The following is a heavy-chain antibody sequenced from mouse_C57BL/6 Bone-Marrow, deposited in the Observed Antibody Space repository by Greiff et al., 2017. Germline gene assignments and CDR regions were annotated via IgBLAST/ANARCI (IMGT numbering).Heavy chain of an antibody. D-gene: IGHD1-1*01. J-gene: IGHJ4*01. CDR2: IYPGSGST. V-gene: IGHV1-55*01. CDR3: ARRDYGSSMDY. CDR1: GYTFTRYW. Sequence: QVQLQQPGAELVKPGASVKMSCKASGYTFTRYWITWVKQRPGQGLEWIGDIYPGSGSTNYNEKFKSKATLTVDTSSSTAYMQLSSLTSEDSAVYYCARRDYGSSMDYWGQGTSVTVSS.